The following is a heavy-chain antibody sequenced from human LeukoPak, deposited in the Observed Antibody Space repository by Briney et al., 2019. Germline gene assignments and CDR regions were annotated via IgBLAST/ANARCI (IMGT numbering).Heavy chain of an antibody. D-gene: IGHD1-26*01. J-gene: IGHJ4*02. CDR2: ISSSGSTI. CDR1: GFTFSSYA. V-gene: IGHV3-48*04. Sequence: PGGSLRLSCAASGFTFSSYAMSWVRQAPGKGLEWVSYISSSGSTIYYADSVKGRFTISRDNAKNSLYLQMNSLRAEDTAIYYCAKSRGSYWVPEFDYWGQGTLVTVSS. CDR3: AKSRGSYWVPEFDY.